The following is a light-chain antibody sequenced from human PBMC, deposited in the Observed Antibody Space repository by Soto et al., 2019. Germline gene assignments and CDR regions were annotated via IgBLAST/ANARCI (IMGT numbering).Light chain of an antibody. V-gene: IGLV2-14*01. Sequence: QSALTQPASVSGSPGQSITISCTGTSSDVGGYDYVSWYQQYPGKAPQLMIYEVSNRPSGVSNRFSGSKSGNTASLSISGLQAEDEADYYCTSYTSLSTYVFGTGTKVTVL. J-gene: IGLJ1*01. CDR2: EVS. CDR3: TSYTSLSTYV. CDR1: SSDVGGYDY.